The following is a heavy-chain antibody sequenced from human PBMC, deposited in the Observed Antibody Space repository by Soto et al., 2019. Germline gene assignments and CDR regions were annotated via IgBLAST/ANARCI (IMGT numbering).Heavy chain of an antibody. CDR1: GFTFSNYI. J-gene: IGHJ4*02. V-gene: IGHV3-21*01. CDR2: ISGDSGDI. D-gene: IGHD3-22*01. CDR3: ARSRYYYASSGYSYNFDS. Sequence: EVQLVESGGGLVKPGGSLRLSCAASGFTFSNYIMNWVRQAPGKGLEWVSSISGDSGDIYYADSVKGRFTISRDNAKNSLHLLMNSLRVDDTAVFYCARSRYYYASSGYSYNFDSWGQGTLVTVSS.